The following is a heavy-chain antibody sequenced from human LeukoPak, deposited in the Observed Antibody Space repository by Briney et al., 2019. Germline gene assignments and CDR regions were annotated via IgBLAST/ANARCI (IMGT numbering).Heavy chain of an antibody. J-gene: IGHJ3*02. D-gene: IGHD3-10*01. CDR2: INHSGST. CDR3: AKSNGYGLVDI. Sequence: SETLSLTCAVYGGSFSGYYWSWIRQRPGKGLEWIGEINHSGSTNYNPSLKSRVTISVDTSKNQFSLKLSSVTAADTAVYYCAKSNGYGLVDIWGQGTMVTVSS. CDR1: GGSFSGYY. V-gene: IGHV4-34*01.